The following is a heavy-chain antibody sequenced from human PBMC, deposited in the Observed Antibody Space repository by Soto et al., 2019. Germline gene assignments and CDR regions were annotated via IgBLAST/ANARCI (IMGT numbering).Heavy chain of an antibody. CDR3: ARSNKWIQLWIDY. CDR2: IYYSGST. V-gene: IGHV4-59*08. CDR1: GGSISIYY. D-gene: IGHD5-18*01. Sequence: SETLSLTCTVSGGSISIYYWSWIWQPPGKGLEWIGYIYYSGSTYYNPSLKSRVTISVDTSKNQFSLKLSSVTAADTAVYYCARSNKWIQLWIDYWGQGTLVTVSS. J-gene: IGHJ4*02.